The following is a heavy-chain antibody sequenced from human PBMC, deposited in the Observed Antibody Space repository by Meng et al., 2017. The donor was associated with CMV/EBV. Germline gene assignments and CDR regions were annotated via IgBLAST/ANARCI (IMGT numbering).Heavy chain of an antibody. CDR2: ISSNGGST. J-gene: IGHJ4*02. D-gene: IGHD1-7*01. Sequence: AASGFTFNSYAMHWVRQATGKGLEYVSAISSNGGSTYYADSVKGRFTISRDNSKNTLYLQMGSLRAEDMAVYYCARGAYWNYGYFDYWGQGTLVTVSS. CDR1: GFTFNSYA. V-gene: IGHV3-64*02. CDR3: ARGAYWNYGYFDY.